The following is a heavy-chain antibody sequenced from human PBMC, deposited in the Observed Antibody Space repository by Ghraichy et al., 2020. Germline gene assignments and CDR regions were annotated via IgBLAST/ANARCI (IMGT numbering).Heavy chain of an antibody. CDR3: ARRGRDLHYFDY. CDR2: IWSDASNN. V-gene: IGHV3-33*01. CDR1: GFTFSSYG. Sequence: GGSLRLSCAASGFTFSSYGMQWVRQPPGKGPEWVAVIWSDASNNNYADSVKGRFTISRDNSKDTLFLQMNSLRDEDTAVYYCARRGRDLHYFDYWGPGSLVTVSS. J-gene: IGHJ4*02.